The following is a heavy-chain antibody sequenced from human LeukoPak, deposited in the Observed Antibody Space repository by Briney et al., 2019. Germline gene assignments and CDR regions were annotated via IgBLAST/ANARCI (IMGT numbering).Heavy chain of an antibody. J-gene: IGHJ4*02. CDR1: GGSFSGYY. Sequence: PSETLSLTCAVYGGSFSGYYWSWIRQPPGKGLEWIGEINHSGSTNYNPSLKSRVTISVDTSKNQLSLKLSSVTAADTAVDSCAKRDRNPKTYYYDSSGYPFDYWGQGTLVTVSS. CDR3: AKRDRNPKTYYYDSSGYPFDY. V-gene: IGHV4-34*01. D-gene: IGHD3-22*01. CDR2: INHSGST.